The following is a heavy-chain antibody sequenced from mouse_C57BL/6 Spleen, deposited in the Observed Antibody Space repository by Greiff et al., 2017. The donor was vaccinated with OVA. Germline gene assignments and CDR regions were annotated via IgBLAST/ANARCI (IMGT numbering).Heavy chain of an antibody. V-gene: IGHV2-9-1*01. CDR1: GFSLTSYA. D-gene: IGHD2-3*01. J-gene: IGHJ2*01. Sequence: VQLVESGPGLVAPSQSLSITCTASGFSLTSYAISWVRQPPGKGLEWLGVIWTGGGTNYNSALKSRLSISKDNSKSQVFLKMNSLQTDDTARYYCARSGDGYSGDYFDYWGQGTTLTVSS. CDR3: ARSGDGYSGDYFDY. CDR2: IWTGGGT.